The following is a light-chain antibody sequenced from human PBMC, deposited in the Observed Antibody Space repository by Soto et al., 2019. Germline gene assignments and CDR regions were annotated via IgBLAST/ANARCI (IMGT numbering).Light chain of an antibody. V-gene: IGKV3-20*01. CDR2: GAS. CDR3: QQYNTWPLYS. J-gene: IGKJ2*03. Sequence: ENVLTQSPGTLSLSPGERVTLSCRASQSVSSNYLAWYQQKPGQAPRLLIYGASVRATGIPDRFSGSGSGTDFTLTISRLEPEDFAVYYCQQYNTWPLYSFGQGTKLEIK. CDR1: QSVSSNY.